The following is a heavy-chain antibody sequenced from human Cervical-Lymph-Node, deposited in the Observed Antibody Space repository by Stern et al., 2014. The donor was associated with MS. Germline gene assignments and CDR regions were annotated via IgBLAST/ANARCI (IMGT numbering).Heavy chain of an antibody. CDR3: ARETRSGYDTYNWFDP. CDR1: GGTFSSYA. J-gene: IGHJ5*02. Sequence: VQLVESGAEVKKPGSSVKVSCKASGGTFSSYAISWVRQAPGQGHEWMGGIIPIFGTANYAQKFQGRVTITADESTSTAYMELSSLRSEDTAVYYCARETRSGYDTYNWFDPWGQGTLVTVSS. CDR2: IIPIFGTA. D-gene: IGHD5-12*01. V-gene: IGHV1-69*01.